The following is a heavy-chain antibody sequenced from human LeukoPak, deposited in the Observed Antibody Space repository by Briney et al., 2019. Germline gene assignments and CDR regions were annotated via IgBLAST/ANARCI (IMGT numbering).Heavy chain of an antibody. CDR2: INPNSGGT. CDR3: ARYITVGATYQHFDS. CDR1: GYTFTGYY. J-gene: IGHJ4*02. Sequence: ASVKVSCKASGYTFTGYYVHWVRQAPGQGLEWMGRINPNSGGTNYAQKFQGRVTMTRDTSISTAYMELSRLRSDDTAVYYCARYITVGATYQHFDSWGQGTLVTVSS. V-gene: IGHV1-2*06. D-gene: IGHD1-26*01.